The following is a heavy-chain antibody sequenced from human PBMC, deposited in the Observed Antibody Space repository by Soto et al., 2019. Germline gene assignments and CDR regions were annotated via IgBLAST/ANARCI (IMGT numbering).Heavy chain of an antibody. CDR3: ARVKATLYRDYYFDY. V-gene: IGHV6-1*01. Sequence: SQTLSLTCAITGDSVSSNSAGWSWVRQSPSRGLEWLGRTYYRSKWYYEYAVSVRGRITINPDTSKNQYSLQLNSVTAADTAVYFCARVKATLYRDYYFDYWGQGTLVTVSS. J-gene: IGHJ4*02. CDR1: GDSVSSNSAG. CDR2: TYYRSKWYY. D-gene: IGHD2-15*01.